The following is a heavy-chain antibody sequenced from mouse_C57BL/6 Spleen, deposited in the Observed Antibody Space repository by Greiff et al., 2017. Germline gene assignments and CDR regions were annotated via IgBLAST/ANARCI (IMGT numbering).Heavy chain of an antibody. D-gene: IGHD2-4*01. CDR2: IEPENGDT. Sequence: VQLKESGAELVRPGASVKLSCTASGFNIKDDYMHWVKQRPEQGLEWIGWIEPENGDTEYASKFQGKATITADTSSNTAYLQLSSLTSEDTAVYYCTTWGLRRDWGQGTTLTVSS. CDR3: TTWGLRRD. CDR1: GFNIKDDY. V-gene: IGHV14-4*01. J-gene: IGHJ2*01.